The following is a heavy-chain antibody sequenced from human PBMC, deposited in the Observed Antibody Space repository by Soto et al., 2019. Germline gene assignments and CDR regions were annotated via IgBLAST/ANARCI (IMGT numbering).Heavy chain of an antibody. CDR2: IYYSGYT. Sequence: PSETLSLTCTVSGDSIRSYYWSWIRHPPGKGLEWIGYIYYSGYTSYNPSLKSRVTISVDSSKNQYSLKMNSVTDADTAVYYCASFFSGDYPGRPGDQYYFASWGQGTLVTVSS. D-gene: IGHD1-26*01. CDR1: GDSIRSYY. CDR3: ASFFSGDYPGRPGDQYYFAS. V-gene: IGHV4-59*01. J-gene: IGHJ4*02.